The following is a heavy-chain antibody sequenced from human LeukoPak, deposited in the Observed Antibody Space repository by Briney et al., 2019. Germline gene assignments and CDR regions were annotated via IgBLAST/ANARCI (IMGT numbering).Heavy chain of an antibody. V-gene: IGHV4-39*01. J-gene: IGHJ4*02. CDR1: GGSISSSSYY. CDR3: ARQAYYYGSGSYTYFDY. D-gene: IGHD3-10*01. Sequence: SETLSLTCTVSGGSISSSSYYWGWIRQPPGKGLEWFGSIYYSGTTYYTPSLRSRVTISVDTSKSQFSLKLSSVTAADTAVYYCARQAYYYGSGSYTYFDYWGQGTLVTVSS. CDR2: IYYSGTT.